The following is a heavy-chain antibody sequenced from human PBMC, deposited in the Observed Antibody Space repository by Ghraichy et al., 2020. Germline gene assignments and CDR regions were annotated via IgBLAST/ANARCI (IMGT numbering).Heavy chain of an antibody. CDR1: GFTFSSYA. V-gene: IGHV3-23*01. D-gene: IGHD3-9*01. CDR3: AKATYYDILTGSNWFDP. CDR2: ISGSGGST. Sequence: GGSLRLSCAASGFTFSSYAMSWVRQAPGKGLEWVSAISGSGGSTYYADSVKGRFTISRDNSKNTLYLQMNSLRAEDTAVYYCAKATYYDILTGSNWFDPWGQGTLVTVSS. J-gene: IGHJ5*02.